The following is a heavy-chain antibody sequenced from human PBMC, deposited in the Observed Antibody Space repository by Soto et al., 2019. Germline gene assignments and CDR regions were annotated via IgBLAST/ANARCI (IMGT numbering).Heavy chain of an antibody. Sequence: SETLSLTCPVSGGSISSGDYYWSWIRQPPGKGLEWIGYIYYSGSTYYNPSLKSRVTISVDTSKNQFSLKLSSVTAADTAVYYCAREDFWSGYSNDYWGQGTLVTVSS. CDR1: GGSISSGDYY. D-gene: IGHD3-3*01. V-gene: IGHV4-30-4*01. CDR2: IYYSGST. J-gene: IGHJ4*02. CDR3: AREDFWSGYSNDY.